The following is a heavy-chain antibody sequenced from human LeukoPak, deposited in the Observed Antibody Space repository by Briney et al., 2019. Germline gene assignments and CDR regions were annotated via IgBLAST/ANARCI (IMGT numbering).Heavy chain of an antibody. CDR3: ASRHRKSYYYDSSGYPFDY. CDR2: IYHSGST. Sequence: SQTLSLTCAVSGGSISSGGYSWSWIRQPPGKGLEWIGYIYHSGSTNYNPSLKSRVTISVDTSKNQFSLKLSSVTAADTAVYYCASRHRKSYYYDSSGYPFDYWGQGTLVTVSS. J-gene: IGHJ4*02. D-gene: IGHD3-22*01. CDR1: GGSISSGGYS. V-gene: IGHV4-30-2*01.